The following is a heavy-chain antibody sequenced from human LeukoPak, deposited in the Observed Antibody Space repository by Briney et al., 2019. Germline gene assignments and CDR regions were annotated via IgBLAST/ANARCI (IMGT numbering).Heavy chain of an antibody. CDR1: GVSISSYY. J-gene: IGHJ6*02. CDR3: TTLTQYSGRYSFAGMDV. Sequence: SETLSLTCTVSGVSISSYYWSWIRQPPGKGLEWIVYIYYIGSTNYNPSLKSRVTISVDTSKNQFSLKLSSVTAADTAVYYCTTLTQYSGRYSFAGMDVWGQGTTVTAPS. CDR2: IYYIGST. V-gene: IGHV4-59*08. D-gene: IGHD1-26*01.